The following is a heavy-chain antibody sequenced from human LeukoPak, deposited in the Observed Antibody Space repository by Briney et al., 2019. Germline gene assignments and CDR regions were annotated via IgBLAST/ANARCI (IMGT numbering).Heavy chain of an antibody. CDR1: GATFSDLF. J-gene: IGHJ4*02. CDR2: FTGSGDST. Sequence: GGSLRLSCAASGATFSDLFLTGVRHPPAKGLEWDSTFTGSGDSTYYAASMRGRFTISRDNSKNTLYLQMNSLRAEDTAIYYCAKYCSGVGCHSGLDYWGQGTLVTVSS. V-gene: IGHV3-23*01. D-gene: IGHD2-15*01. CDR3: AKYCSGVGCHSGLDY.